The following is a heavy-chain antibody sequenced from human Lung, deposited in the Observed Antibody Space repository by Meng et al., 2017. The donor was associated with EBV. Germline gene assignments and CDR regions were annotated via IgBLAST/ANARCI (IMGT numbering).Heavy chain of an antibody. CDR1: GYTLTSYA. V-gene: IGHV1-3*01. J-gene: IGHJ4*02. CDR2: INAGNGNT. D-gene: IGHD3-22*01. Sequence: QGQLVQSGAEVQKPGASVKVSCKASGYTLTSYAMHWVRQAPGQRLEWMGWINAGNGNTKYSQRFQGRVTITRDTSASTAYMELSSLRSEDTTVYYCARAGYDSSGYYPQPFDYWGQGTLVTVSS. CDR3: ARAGYDSSGYYPQPFDY.